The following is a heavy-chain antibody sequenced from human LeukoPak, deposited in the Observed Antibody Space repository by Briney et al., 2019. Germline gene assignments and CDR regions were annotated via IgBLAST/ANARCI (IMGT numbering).Heavy chain of an antibody. J-gene: IGHJ4*02. V-gene: IGHV1-18*01. Sequence: ASVKLSCKGSGYTFTSCGICWVRQAPGQGNEWMGWIAAYNGNTNYAQKLQGRFTMTTDTSTSTAYMELRSLRSDDTAVYYCARYRGGAGSDYWGQGTLVTVSS. CDR1: GYTFTSCG. CDR2: IAAYNGNT. CDR3: ARYRGGAGSDY. D-gene: IGHD6-19*01.